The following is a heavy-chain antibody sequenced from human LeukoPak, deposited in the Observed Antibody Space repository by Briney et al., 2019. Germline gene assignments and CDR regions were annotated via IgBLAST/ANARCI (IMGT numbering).Heavy chain of an antibody. CDR1: GFTFSSYG. CDR3: ARMWGYGRFDY. J-gene: IGHJ4*02. Sequence: AGGSLRLSCAASGFTFSSYGMHWVRQAPGKGLEWVAVISYDGSNKYYADSVKGRFTISRDNAKNSLYLQMNSLRAEDTAVYYCARMWGYGRFDYWGQGTLVTVSS. V-gene: IGHV3-30*03. CDR2: ISYDGSNK. D-gene: IGHD5-18*01.